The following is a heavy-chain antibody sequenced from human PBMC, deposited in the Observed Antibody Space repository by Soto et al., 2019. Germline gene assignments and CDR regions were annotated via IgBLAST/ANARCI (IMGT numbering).Heavy chain of an antibody. V-gene: IGHV1-69*06. Sequence: SVKVSCKASGGTFNNYAINWVRQAPGEGLEWMGGIIPISGTTSYAQKFQGRVTITADKSTSTVYMELTSLRSEDTALYYCARWGGLYCSGGSCFKKPFDYWGQGTLVTVSS. D-gene: IGHD2-15*01. CDR3: ARWGGLYCSGGSCFKKPFDY. CDR1: GGTFNNYA. J-gene: IGHJ4*02. CDR2: IIPISGTT.